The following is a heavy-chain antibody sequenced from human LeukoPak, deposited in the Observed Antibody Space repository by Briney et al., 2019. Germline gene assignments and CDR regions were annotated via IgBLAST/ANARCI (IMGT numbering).Heavy chain of an antibody. CDR2: ISSSSSYT. CDR3: ARGAPDYMDV. CDR1: GFTFNNAW. V-gene: IGHV3-21*01. J-gene: IGHJ6*03. Sequence: GGSLRLSCAASGFTFNNAWMSWVRQAPGKGLEWVSSISSSSSYTYYADSVKGRFTISRDNAKNSLYLQMNSLRAEDTAVYYCARGAPDYMDVWGKGTTVTISS.